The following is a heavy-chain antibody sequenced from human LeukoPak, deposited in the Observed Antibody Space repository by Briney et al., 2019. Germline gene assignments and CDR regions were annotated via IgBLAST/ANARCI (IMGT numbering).Heavy chain of an antibody. D-gene: IGHD2-2*02. CDR2: INWNGGST. J-gene: IGHJ4*02. Sequence: GGSLRLSCAASGFTFDDYGMSWVRQAPGKGLEWVSGINWNGGSTGYADSVKGRFTISRDNAKNSLYLQMNSLRAEDTALYHCARVGYCSSTSCYKFDYWGQGTLVTVSS. V-gene: IGHV3-20*01. CDR1: GFTFDDYG. CDR3: ARVGYCSSTSCYKFDY.